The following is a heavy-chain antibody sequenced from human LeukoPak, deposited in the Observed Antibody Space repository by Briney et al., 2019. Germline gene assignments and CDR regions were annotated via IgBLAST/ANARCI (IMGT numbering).Heavy chain of an antibody. Sequence: SETLSLTCTVSGGSISSDYSWSWIRQPPGKGLEWIGNIYYGGTTYYNSSLKSRVTISVDTSKNQISLKLSSVTASDTSIYYCSSTRLGYSGGWHWGQGTLVTVSS. CDR3: SSTRLGYSGGWH. V-gene: IGHV4-39*01. CDR1: GGSISSDYS. J-gene: IGHJ4*02. CDR2: IYYGGTT. D-gene: IGHD6-19*01.